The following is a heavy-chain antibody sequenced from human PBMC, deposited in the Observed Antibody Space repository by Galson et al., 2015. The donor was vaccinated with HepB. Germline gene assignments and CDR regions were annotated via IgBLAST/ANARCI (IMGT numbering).Heavy chain of an antibody. CDR2: IDSDGTST. Sequence: SLRLSCAASGFTFNYYSMHWVRQAQGKGLVWVSRIDSDGTSTTYADSVKGRFTISRDNAKNTLYLQMNSLRVEDTAVYYCVRGNWNYELDPGFDYWGQGTRVTVSS. CDR1: GFTFNYYS. J-gene: IGHJ4*02. V-gene: IGHV3-74*01. D-gene: IGHD1-7*01. CDR3: VRGNWNYELDPGFDY.